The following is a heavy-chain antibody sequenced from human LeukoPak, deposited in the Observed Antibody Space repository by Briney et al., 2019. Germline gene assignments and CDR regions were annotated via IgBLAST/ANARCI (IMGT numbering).Heavy chain of an antibody. CDR1: GFTFSGFA. D-gene: IGHD2-15*01. Sequence: GGSLRLSCAAPGFTFSGFAMSWVRRTPGKGLEWVANTKPDGSAEYYADSVRGRFSTSRDNANNLLYLQMNSLRAEDTAVYYCARDGGLHTNFDYWGQGTLVTVSS. CDR2: TKPDGSAE. V-gene: IGHV3-7*01. CDR3: ARDGGLHTNFDY. J-gene: IGHJ4*02.